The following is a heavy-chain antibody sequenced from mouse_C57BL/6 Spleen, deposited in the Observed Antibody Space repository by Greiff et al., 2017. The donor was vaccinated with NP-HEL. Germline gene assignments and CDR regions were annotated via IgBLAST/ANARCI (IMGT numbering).Heavy chain of an antibody. V-gene: IGHV1-15*01. CDR2: IDPETGGT. CDR3: TREFITTVVPHFDV. Sequence: QVQLQQSGAELVRPGASVTLSCKASGYTFTDYEMHWVKQTPVHGLEWIGAIDPETGGTAYNQKFKGKAILTADKSSSTAYMELRSLTSEDSAVYYCTREFITTVVPHFDVWGTGTTVTVSS. J-gene: IGHJ1*03. CDR1: GYTFTDYE. D-gene: IGHD1-1*01.